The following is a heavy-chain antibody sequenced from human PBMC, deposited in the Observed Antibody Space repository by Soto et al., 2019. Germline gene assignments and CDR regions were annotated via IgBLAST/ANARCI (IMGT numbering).Heavy chain of an antibody. J-gene: IGHJ3*02. CDR1: GYSFTSYW. CDR2: IYPGDSDT. CDR3: PRRRLRSYYYDSRGYYLYDAFDI. V-gene: IGHV5-51*01. D-gene: IGHD3-22*01. Sequence: GEPLKISCKGSGYSFTSYWIGWVRQMPGKGLEWMGIIYPGDSDTRYSPSFQGQVTISADKSISSAYLQWSSLKASDTDMYYCPRRRLRSYYYDSRGYYLYDAFDIWGQGTMVTVSS.